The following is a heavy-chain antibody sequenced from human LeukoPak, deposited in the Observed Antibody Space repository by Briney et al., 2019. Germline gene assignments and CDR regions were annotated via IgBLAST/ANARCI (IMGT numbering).Heavy chain of an antibody. CDR2: INRSGRAT. CDR1: GFKFDDYE. Sequence: GGSLTLSCAASGFKFDDYEMSWVRQVPGKGLEYVSGINRSGRATGYGDSVKGRFTISRDNAKNSLFLQMTSLRAEDTALYHCARVPGSHYYYYMDVWGKGAAVTVSS. CDR3: ARVPGSHYYYYMDV. V-gene: IGHV3-20*01. J-gene: IGHJ6*03.